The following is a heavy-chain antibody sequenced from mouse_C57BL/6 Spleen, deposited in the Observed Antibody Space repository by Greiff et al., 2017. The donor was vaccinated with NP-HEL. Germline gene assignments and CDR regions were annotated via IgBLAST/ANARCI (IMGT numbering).Heavy chain of an antibody. D-gene: IGHD3-2*02. V-gene: IGHV5-4*01. Sequence: EVKLMESGGGLVKPGGSLKLSCAASGFTFSSYAMSWVRQTPEKRLEWVATISDGGSYTYYPDNVKGRFTISRDNAKNNLYLQMSHLKSEDTAMYYCARETDSSGYVDYWGQGTTLTVSS. CDR2: ISDGGSYT. CDR1: GFTFSSYA. CDR3: ARETDSSGYVDY. J-gene: IGHJ2*01.